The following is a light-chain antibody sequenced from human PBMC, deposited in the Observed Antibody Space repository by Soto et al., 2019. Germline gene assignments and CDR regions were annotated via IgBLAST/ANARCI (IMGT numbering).Light chain of an antibody. CDR2: DTS. J-gene: IGKJ1*01. V-gene: IGKV3-20*01. Sequence: EIVLTPSPGTLSLSPEERATLSCRASKSVGGSSLAWYQQRPGQAPRLLIYDTSKRATGIPDRFSGSGSGTDFTLTISRLEPEDFAVYYCQQYQNSPRTFGQGTKVDIK. CDR3: QQYQNSPRT. CDR1: KSVGGSS.